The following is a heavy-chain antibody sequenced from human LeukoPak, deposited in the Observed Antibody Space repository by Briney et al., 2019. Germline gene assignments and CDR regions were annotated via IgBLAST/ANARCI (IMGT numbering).Heavy chain of an antibody. Sequence: SETLSLTCTVSGGSISSYYWSWIRQPPGKGLEWIGSIYHSGSTYYNPSLKSRVTISVDTSKNQFSLKLSSVTAADTAVYYCAHTIFGVVIKHWGQGTLVTVSS. CDR3: AHTIFGVVIKH. CDR2: IYHSGST. D-gene: IGHD3-3*01. J-gene: IGHJ4*02. CDR1: GGSISSYY. V-gene: IGHV4-59*04.